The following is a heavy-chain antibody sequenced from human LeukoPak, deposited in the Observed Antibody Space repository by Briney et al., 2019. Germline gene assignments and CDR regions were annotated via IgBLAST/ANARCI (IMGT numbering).Heavy chain of an antibody. CDR1: GFTFSNYW. CDR2: IKQDGSDK. J-gene: IGHJ3*02. CDR3: ARFRVSAFDI. V-gene: IGHV3-7*01. Sequence: PGGSLRLSCAASGFTFSNYWMTWVRQAPGKGLEWVANIKQDGSDKYYVDSVKGRFTISRDNAKSSLYLQMNSLRAEDTAVCYCARFRVSAFDIWGQGTMVTVSS.